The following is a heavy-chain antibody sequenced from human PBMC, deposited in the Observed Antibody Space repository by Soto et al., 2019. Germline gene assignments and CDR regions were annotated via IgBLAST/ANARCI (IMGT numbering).Heavy chain of an antibody. D-gene: IGHD3-22*01. Sequence: EVQLVESGGDLVQPGRSLRLSCAASGFTVDDYAMHWVRQVPGKGLQWVSGLSWKGVTIGYAASVKGRFTISRHNAKKYPYLQMTGLRPADTALYSCAASRASDSSDYSGFHSGMDVWGLGTTVTVS. CDR3: AASRASDSSDYSGFHSGMDV. CDR1: GFTVDDYA. J-gene: IGHJ6*02. CDR2: LSWKGVTI. V-gene: IGHV3-9*01.